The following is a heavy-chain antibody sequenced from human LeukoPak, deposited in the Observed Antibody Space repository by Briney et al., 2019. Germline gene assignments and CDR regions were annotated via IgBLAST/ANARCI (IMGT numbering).Heavy chain of an antibody. CDR2: IYSGGST. D-gene: IGHD5-12*01. J-gene: IGHJ6*02. CDR1: GFTVSSNY. V-gene: IGHV3-53*01. Sequence: GGSLRLSCAASGFTVSSNYMSWVRQAPGKGLEWVSVIYSGGSTYYADSVKGRFTTSRDNSKNTLYLQMNSLRAEDTAVYYCARGWLNYYYYGMDVWGQGTTVTVSS. CDR3: ARGWLNYYYYGMDV.